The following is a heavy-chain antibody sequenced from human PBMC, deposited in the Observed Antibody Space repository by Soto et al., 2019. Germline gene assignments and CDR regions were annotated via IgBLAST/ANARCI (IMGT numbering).Heavy chain of an antibody. V-gene: IGHV3-23*01. CDR2: ISGSGGST. J-gene: IGHJ4*02. D-gene: IGHD3-22*01. Sequence: HPGGSLRLSCAASGFTFSSYAMSWVRQAPGKGLEWVSAISGSGGSTYYADSVKGRFTISRDNSKNTLYLQMNSLRAEDTAVYYCAKLPPMYYYDSSGLDYWGQGTLVTVSS. CDR3: AKLPPMYYYDSSGLDY. CDR1: GFTFSSYA.